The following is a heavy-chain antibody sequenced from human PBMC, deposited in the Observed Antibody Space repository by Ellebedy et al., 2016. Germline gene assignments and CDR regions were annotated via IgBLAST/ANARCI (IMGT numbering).Heavy chain of an antibody. D-gene: IGHD4-17*01. CDR2: IYRGGSK. Sequence: GGSLRLSCAASGFTVSSNYMSWVRQAPGKGLEWVSVIYRGGSKYYADSVKGRFTISRDNSKNTLYLQFSSLRAEDTAVYYCAKDFIYGDYADNWGQGTPVTVSS. J-gene: IGHJ4*02. V-gene: IGHV3-66*01. CDR1: GFTVSSNY. CDR3: AKDFIYGDYADN.